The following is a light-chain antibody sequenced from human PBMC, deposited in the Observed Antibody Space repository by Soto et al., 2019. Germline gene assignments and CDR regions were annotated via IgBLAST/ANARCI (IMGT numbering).Light chain of an antibody. CDR2: QDS. J-gene: IGLJ1*01. CDR3: QAWDSSTAPYV. Sequence: SYELTQPPSVSVSPGQTASITCSGDNLGDKYACWYQQKPGQSPVLVIFQDSKRPSGIPERFSGSNSGNTATLTISGTQAMDKADYYCQAWDSSTAPYVFGTGTKLTVL. V-gene: IGLV3-1*01. CDR1: NLGDKY.